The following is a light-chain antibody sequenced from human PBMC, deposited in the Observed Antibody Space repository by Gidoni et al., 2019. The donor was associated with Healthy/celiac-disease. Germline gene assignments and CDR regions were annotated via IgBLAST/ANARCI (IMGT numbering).Light chain of an antibody. CDR2: GNS. CDR1: SSNIGAGYD. Sequence: QSVLTQPPSVSRAPGQRVTLSCTGSSSNIGAGYDVHWYQHLPGTAPKLLIYGNSNRPSGVPDRFSGSKSGTSASLAITGLQAEDEADYYCQSYDSSLSGSQVFGGGTKLTVL. J-gene: IGLJ2*01. CDR3: QSYDSSLSGSQV. V-gene: IGLV1-40*01.